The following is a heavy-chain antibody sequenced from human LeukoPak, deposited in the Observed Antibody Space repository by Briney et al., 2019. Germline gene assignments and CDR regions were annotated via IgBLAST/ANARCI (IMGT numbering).Heavy chain of an antibody. CDR3: ARARQQLRSHFDY. V-gene: IGHV3-33*08. Sequence: PGGSLRLSCAASGFTFSNAWMSWVRQAPGKGLEWVAVIWYDGSNKYYADSVKGRFTISRDNSKNTLYLQMNSLRAEDTAVYYCARARQQLRSHFDYWGQGTLVTVSS. CDR1: GFTFSNAW. J-gene: IGHJ4*02. D-gene: IGHD6-13*01. CDR2: IWYDGSNK.